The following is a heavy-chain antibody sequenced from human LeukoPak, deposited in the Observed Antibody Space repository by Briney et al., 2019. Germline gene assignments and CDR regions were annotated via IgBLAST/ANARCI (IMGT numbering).Heavy chain of an antibody. CDR2: FYYTGGT. V-gene: IGHV4-39*02. D-gene: IGHD2-2*01. CDR3: TRGVSTAVY. Sequence: SETLSLTCTVSGDSISNSTYYWGWIRQSPGKGLEWIGNFYYTGGTYYNPSLKSRVTISVDTSKNHFSLKLTSVTAADTSIYYCTRGVSTAVYWGQGTLVTVSS. CDR1: GDSISNSTYY. J-gene: IGHJ4*02.